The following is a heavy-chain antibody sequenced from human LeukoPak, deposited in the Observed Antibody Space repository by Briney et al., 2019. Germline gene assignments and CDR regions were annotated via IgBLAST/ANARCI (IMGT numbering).Heavy chain of an antibody. V-gene: IGHV4-30-2*01. J-gene: IGHJ3*02. CDR2: IYHSGTT. CDR1: GFIFSDYY. CDR3: ARDLVVGALFDI. D-gene: IGHD1-26*01. Sequence: LRLSCAASGFIFSDYYMSWIRQPPGKGLEWIGYIYHSGTTYYNPSLKSRVTISVDRSKNHFSLKLSSVTAADTAVYYCARDLVVGALFDIWGQGTMVTVSS.